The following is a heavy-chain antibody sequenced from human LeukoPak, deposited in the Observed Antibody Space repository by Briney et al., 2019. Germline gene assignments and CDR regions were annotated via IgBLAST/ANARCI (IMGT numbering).Heavy chain of an antibody. CDR1: GHSFTNSW. J-gene: IGHJ4*02. CDR3: ARHSGYSYGPFDY. V-gene: IGHV5-51*01. CDR2: IYPGDSDT. Sequence: KPGESLKISCKGSGHSFTNSWIGWVRQMPGKGLEWMGIIYPGDSDTRYSPSFQGQVTISADKSISTAYLQWGSLKASDTAIYYCARHSGYSYGPFDYWGQGTLVTVSS. D-gene: IGHD5-18*01.